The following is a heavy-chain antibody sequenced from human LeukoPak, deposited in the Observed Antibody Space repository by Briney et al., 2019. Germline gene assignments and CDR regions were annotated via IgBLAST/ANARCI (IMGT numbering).Heavy chain of an antibody. Sequence: PSETLSLTRTVSGGSITSGGYYWSWVRQAPGKGLEWVSVIYSGGSTYYADSVKGRFTISRDNSKNTLYLQMNSLRAEDTAVYYCAREFSGSYRGSFDYWGQGTLVTVSS. D-gene: IGHD1-26*01. V-gene: IGHV3-53*01. J-gene: IGHJ4*02. CDR1: GGSITSGGYY. CDR3: AREFSGSYRGSFDY. CDR2: IYSGGST.